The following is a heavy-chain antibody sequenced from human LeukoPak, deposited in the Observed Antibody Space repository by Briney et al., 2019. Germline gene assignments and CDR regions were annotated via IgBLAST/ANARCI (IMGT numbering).Heavy chain of an antibody. CDR2: INSDGSST. Sequence: GGSLRLSCAASGFTFSSYAMSWVRQAPGKGLVWVSRINSDGSSTSYADSVKGRFTIPRDNAKNTLYLQMNSLRAEDTAVYYCVRDGYKFDYWGQGTLVTVSS. CDR1: GFTFSSYA. CDR3: VRDGYKFDY. V-gene: IGHV3-74*01. J-gene: IGHJ4*02. D-gene: IGHD5-24*01.